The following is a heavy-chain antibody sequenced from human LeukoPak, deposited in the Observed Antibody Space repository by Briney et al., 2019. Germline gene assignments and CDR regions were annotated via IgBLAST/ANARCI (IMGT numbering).Heavy chain of an antibody. CDR2: FDPEDGET. CDR1: GYTLTELS. V-gene: IGHV1-24*01. D-gene: IGHD3-22*01. CDR3: ATLEAYYYDSSGPYYYGMDV. Sequence: ASVKVSCKVSGYTLTELSMHWVRQAPGTGLEWMGGFDPEDGETIYAQKFQGRVTMTEDTSTDTAYMELSSLRSEDTAVYYCATLEAYYYDSSGPYYYGMDVWGQGTTVTVSS. J-gene: IGHJ6*02.